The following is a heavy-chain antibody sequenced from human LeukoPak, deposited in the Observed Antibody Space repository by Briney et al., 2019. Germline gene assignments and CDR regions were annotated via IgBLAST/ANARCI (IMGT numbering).Heavy chain of an antibody. J-gene: IGHJ6*02. Sequence: ASVKVSCKASGYTFTGYYMHWVRQAPGQGPEWMGWINPNSGGTNYAQKFQGRVTMTRDTSISTAYMELSRLRSDDTAVYYCAGGGALRLGELSSDYYYYYGMDVWGQGTTVTVSS. CDR3: AGGGALRLGELSSDYYYYYGMDV. CDR2: INPNSGGT. CDR1: GYTFTGYY. D-gene: IGHD3-16*02. V-gene: IGHV1-2*02.